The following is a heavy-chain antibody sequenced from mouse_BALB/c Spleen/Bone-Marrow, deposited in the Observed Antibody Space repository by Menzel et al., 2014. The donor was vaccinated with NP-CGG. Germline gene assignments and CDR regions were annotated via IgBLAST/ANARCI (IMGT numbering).Heavy chain of an antibody. Sequence: EVKLQESGPELVKPGASVKMSCKASGYTFTSYVMNWVKQKPGQGLEWIGFFNPYDDGTKFNEKFKGKATLTSDKSSSTAYMELSSLTSEDSAVNYCAREDGNYGYWYFDVWGAGTTVTVSS. V-gene: IGHV1-14*01. CDR3: AREDGNYGYWYFDV. CDR1: GYTFTSYV. J-gene: IGHJ1*01. CDR2: FNPYDDGT. D-gene: IGHD2-1*01.